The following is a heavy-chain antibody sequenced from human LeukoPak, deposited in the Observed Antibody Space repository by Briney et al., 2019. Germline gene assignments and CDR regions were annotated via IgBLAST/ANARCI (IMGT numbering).Heavy chain of an antibody. CDR1: GGSITNYY. CDR2: IGYRGNT. V-gene: IGHV4-59*01. Sequence: SETLSLTCTVSGGSITNYYWTWIRQPPGKGLEWIGYIGYRGNTNYNPSLKSRVTISVDGSKNQFSLSLSSVTAADTALYYCARESSSAAAFDVWGQGTMVTVSS. CDR3: ARESSSAAAFDV. J-gene: IGHJ3*01. D-gene: IGHD6-25*01.